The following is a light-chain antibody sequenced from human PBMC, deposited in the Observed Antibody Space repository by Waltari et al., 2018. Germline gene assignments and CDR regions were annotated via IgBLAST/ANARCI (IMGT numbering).Light chain of an antibody. CDR3: QQYYSRRT. CDR2: WAS. CDR1: RTILYNANDENY. J-gene: IGKJ1*01. Sequence: IVMTQSPESLAVSLGERATINCKSFRTILYNANDENYLARYQQKPGQPPMVLLYWASSLEAGVPDRCSGGGSGTDFTLTNSNLQAEDVAVYYCQQYYSRRTFGQGTKVEI. V-gene: IGKV4-1*01.